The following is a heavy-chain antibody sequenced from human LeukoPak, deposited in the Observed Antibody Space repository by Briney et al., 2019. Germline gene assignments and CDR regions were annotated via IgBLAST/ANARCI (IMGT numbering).Heavy chain of an antibody. Sequence: SETLSLTCTVSGGSISSYYWSWIRQPPGKGLEWIGYIYYSGSTNYNPSLKSRVTISVDTSKNQFSLKLSSVTAADTAVYYCARGPERDGYNSDYFDYWGQGTLITVSS. V-gene: IGHV4-59*12. J-gene: IGHJ4*02. D-gene: IGHD5-24*01. CDR2: IYYSGST. CDR1: GGSISSYY. CDR3: ARGPERDGYNSDYFDY.